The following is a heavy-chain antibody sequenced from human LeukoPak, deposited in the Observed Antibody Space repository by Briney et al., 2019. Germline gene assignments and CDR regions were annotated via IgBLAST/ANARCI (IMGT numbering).Heavy chain of an antibody. CDR2: IYYSGST. D-gene: IGHD1-20*01. Sequence: SETLSLTCAVSGGSISSYYWSWIRQPPGKGLEWIGNIYYSGSTSYNPSLKSRVTISVDTSKNQFSLKLSSVTAADTAVYYCARVVVTGTPEDYYYYMDVWGKGTTVTVSS. CDR1: GGSISSYY. V-gene: IGHV4-59*01. J-gene: IGHJ6*03. CDR3: ARVVVTGTPEDYYYYMDV.